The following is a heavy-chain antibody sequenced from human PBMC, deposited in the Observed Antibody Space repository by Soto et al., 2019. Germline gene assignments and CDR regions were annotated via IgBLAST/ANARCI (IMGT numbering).Heavy chain of an antibody. J-gene: IGHJ4*02. Sequence: GGSLRLSCAASGFTFSSYSMNWVRQAPGKGLEWVSSISSSSSYIYYADSVKGRFTISRDNAKNSLYLQMNSLRAEDTAVYYCARVNEFDPLFPLWGQGTLVNVSS. V-gene: IGHV3-21*01. D-gene: IGHD3-9*01. CDR3: ARVNEFDPLFPL. CDR1: GFTFSSYS. CDR2: ISSSSSYI.